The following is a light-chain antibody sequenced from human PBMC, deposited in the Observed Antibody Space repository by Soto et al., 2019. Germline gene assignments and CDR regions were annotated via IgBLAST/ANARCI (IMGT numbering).Light chain of an antibody. J-gene: IGKJ1*01. CDR3: QQYNSYWT. Sequence: DIQMTQSPSTLSASVGDRVTITCRASQSISSWLAWYQQKPGKAPKLLIYDASSLESGVPSMFSSSGSGTDFTLTISILLPDDFATYYCQQYNSYWTFGQGTKVEFK. CDR1: QSISSW. CDR2: DAS. V-gene: IGKV1-5*01.